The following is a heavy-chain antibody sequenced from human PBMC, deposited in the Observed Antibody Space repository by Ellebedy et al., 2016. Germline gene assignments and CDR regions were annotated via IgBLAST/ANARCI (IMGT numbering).Heavy chain of an antibody. CDR2: ISSRLTT. Sequence: GGSLRLSCSASGFTFSDYYMSWVRQAPGKGLEWVSYISSRLTTYYADSVRGRFTISRANAKNSLYLQMTGLRDEDTAVYYCARPSYYYGTGVIEYWGQGTLVTVSS. J-gene: IGHJ4*02. D-gene: IGHD3-10*01. V-gene: IGHV3-69-1*01. CDR1: GFTFSDYY. CDR3: ARPSYYYGTGVIEY.